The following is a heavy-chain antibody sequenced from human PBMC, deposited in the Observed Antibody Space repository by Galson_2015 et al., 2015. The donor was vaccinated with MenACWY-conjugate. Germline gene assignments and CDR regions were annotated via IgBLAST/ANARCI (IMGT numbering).Heavy chain of an antibody. CDR1: GFTFDDYA. J-gene: IGHJ6*02. CDR2: ISWDGGST. Sequence: SLRLSCAASGFTFDDYAMHWVRQAPGKGLEWVSLISWDGGSTYYADSVKGRFTISRDNSKNSLYLQMNSLRAEDTALYYCAKDMWTSSSWAYYYYGMDVWGQGTTVTVSS. V-gene: IGHV3-43D*03. CDR3: AKDMWTSSSWAYYYYGMDV. D-gene: IGHD6-13*01.